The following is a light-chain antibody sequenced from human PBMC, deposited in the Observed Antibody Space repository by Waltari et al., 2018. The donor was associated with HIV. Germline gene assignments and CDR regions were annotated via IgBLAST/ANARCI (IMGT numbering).Light chain of an antibody. CDR3: KSSTTRSTPCV. J-gene: IGLJ1*01. CDR2: DVS. V-gene: IGLV2-14*01. CDR1: NSDIVGHNS. Sequence: QSAPTQTASVSGSPGQSITISCTGTNSDIVGHNSVAWYQQHPGKAPKLIIYDVSNRPAGVSDRFSGSKSGNTASLTISGLQAEDEADYYCKSSTTRSTPCVFGSGTKVTVL.